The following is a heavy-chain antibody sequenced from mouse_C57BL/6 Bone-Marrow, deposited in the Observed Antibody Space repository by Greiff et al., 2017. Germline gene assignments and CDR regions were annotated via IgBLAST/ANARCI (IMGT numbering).Heavy chain of an antibody. Sequence: QVQLQQPGAELVRPGSSVKLSCKASGYTFTSYWMDWVKQRPGPGLEWIGNIYPSDSETHYNQKFKDKATLTVDKSSSTAYMQLSSLTSEDSAVYYCARDITTVVATRFDYWGQGTTLTVSS. V-gene: IGHV1-61*01. D-gene: IGHD1-1*01. CDR2: IYPSDSET. CDR1: GYTFTSYW. J-gene: IGHJ2*01. CDR3: ARDITTVVATRFDY.